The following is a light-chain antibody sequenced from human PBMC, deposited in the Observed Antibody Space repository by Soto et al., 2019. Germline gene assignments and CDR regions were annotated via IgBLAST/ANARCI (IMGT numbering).Light chain of an antibody. CDR3: MQFAHFPRT. Sequence: VLSQTPLSSPVTLGQPASISCRSSQSLVYSDGNTYLSWLQQRPGQPPRLLIYQISNRFSGVPDRFSGSGAGTDLTLKISRVEAEDVGVYYCMQFAHFPRTFGQGTKVEIK. J-gene: IGKJ1*01. V-gene: IGKV2-24*01. CDR1: QSLVYSDGNTY. CDR2: QIS.